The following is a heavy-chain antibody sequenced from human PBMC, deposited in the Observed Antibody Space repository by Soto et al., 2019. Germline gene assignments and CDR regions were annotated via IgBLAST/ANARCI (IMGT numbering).Heavy chain of an antibody. CDR3: ARARCSSGQCYDFDY. Sequence: EVQLVESGEGLVQPGGSLRLSCAASGFTFSSYNIHWIRQAPGKGLEFVSAISRSGDRTYYADSVKGRFTITRDNSKNTVWLQMGSLRAEDIAVYSCARARCSSGQCYDFDYWGRGALVSVSS. J-gene: IGHJ4*02. CDR1: GFTFSSYN. V-gene: IGHV3-64*02. D-gene: IGHD2-15*01. CDR2: ISRSGDRT.